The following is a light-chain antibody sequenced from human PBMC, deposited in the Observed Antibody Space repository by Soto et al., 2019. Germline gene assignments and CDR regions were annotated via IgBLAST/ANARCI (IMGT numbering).Light chain of an antibody. Sequence: EIVLTQSPGTLSLSPGERATLSCRASQSITGGHLAWFQLRPGQAPRLLIYRASSRATDIPDRFSGSGSGTDFTLTISRLEPEDFAVYYCQQYNNWPFTFGPGTKVDIK. CDR3: QQYNNWPFT. CDR1: QSITGGH. J-gene: IGKJ3*01. CDR2: RAS. V-gene: IGKV3-20*01.